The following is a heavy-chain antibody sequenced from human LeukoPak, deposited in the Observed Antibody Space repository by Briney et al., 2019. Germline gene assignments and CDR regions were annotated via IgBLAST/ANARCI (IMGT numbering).Heavy chain of an antibody. CDR1: GFTFGDYA. CDR3: AKDAYYYDSSGYSPFDY. J-gene: IGHJ4*02. CDR2: ISWNSGSI. V-gene: IGHV3-9*01. Sequence: GGSLRLSCAASGFTFGDYAMHWVRQAPGKGLEWVSGISWNSGSIGYADSVKGRFTISRDNAENSLYLQMNSLRAEDTALYYCAKDAYYYDSSGYSPFDYWGQGTLVTVSS. D-gene: IGHD3-22*01.